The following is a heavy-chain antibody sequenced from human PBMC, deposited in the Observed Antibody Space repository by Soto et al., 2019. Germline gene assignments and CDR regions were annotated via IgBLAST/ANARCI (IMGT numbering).Heavy chain of an antibody. D-gene: IGHD2-2*01. Sequence: ESRKSSCXGSGYSFTSYWSSWVRQMPGKSLEWMGRIDPSDSYTNYSPSFQGHVTISADKSISTAYLQWSSLKASDTAMYYCARHLGYQLLFGMDVWGQGTTVTVSS. J-gene: IGHJ6*02. CDR3: ARHLGYQLLFGMDV. CDR2: IDPSDSYT. V-gene: IGHV5-10-1*01. CDR1: GYSFTSYW.